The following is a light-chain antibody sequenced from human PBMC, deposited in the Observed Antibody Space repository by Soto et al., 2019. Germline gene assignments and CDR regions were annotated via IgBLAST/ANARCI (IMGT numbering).Light chain of an antibody. CDR2: HAS. V-gene: IGKV3-20*01. CDR1: QTVGRNY. Sequence: EIVLTQSPGTLSLSPGERATLSCRASQTVGRNYFAWYQQKPGQAPRLLIYHASNRAPGIPDRFSGSGSGTDFTLTISRLEPEDFAVYYCQQYAASPLTFGGGAKVEI. J-gene: IGKJ4*01. CDR3: QQYAASPLT.